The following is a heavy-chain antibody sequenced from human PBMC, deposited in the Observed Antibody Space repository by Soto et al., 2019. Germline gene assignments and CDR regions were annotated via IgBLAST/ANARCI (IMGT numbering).Heavy chain of an antibody. CDR3: ARREGTGWAY. Sequence: GESLKISCKASGYIFSGYWIGWVRQMPGRGLEWMGVIYPGDSDTRYSPSFQGQVTISADKSISTAYLQWSNLKASDTAIYYCARREGTGWAYWGQGTPVTVSS. CDR1: GYIFSGYW. V-gene: IGHV5-51*01. D-gene: IGHD6-19*01. CDR2: IYPGDSDT. J-gene: IGHJ4*02.